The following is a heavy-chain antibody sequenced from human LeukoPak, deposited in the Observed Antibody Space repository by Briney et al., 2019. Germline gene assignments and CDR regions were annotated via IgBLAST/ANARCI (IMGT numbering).Heavy chain of an antibody. CDR1: GGSISSYY. Sequence: PSETLSLTCTVSGGSISSYYWSWIRQPPGKGLEWIGYIYYSGSTNYNPSLKSRVTISVDTSKNQFSLKLSSVTAADTAVYYCARTSYSSGWSSDYWGQGTLVTVSS. CDR3: ARTSYSSGWSSDY. D-gene: IGHD6-19*01. J-gene: IGHJ4*02. CDR2: IYYSGST. V-gene: IGHV4-59*08.